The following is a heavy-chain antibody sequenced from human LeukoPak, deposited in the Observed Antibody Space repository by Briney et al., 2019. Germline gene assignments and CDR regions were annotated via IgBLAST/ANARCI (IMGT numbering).Heavy chain of an antibody. J-gene: IGHJ5*02. V-gene: IGHV3-53*01. CDR3: ARAKIAPGNWFDP. D-gene: IGHD2-21*01. CDR1: GFTVSSNY. CDR2: IYSGGST. Sequence: GGSLRLSCAASGFTVSSNYMSWVRQAPGKGLEWVSVIYSGGSTYYADSVKGRFTISRDNSKNTLYLQMNSLRAEDTAVYYCARAKIAPGNWFDPWGQGTLVTVSS.